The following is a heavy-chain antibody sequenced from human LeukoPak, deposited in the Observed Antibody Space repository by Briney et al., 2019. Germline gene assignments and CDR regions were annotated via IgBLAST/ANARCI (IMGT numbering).Heavy chain of an antibody. CDR1: GGSFSGYY. CDR3: ARRPSIYYDSSVGYFDY. D-gene: IGHD3-22*01. CDR2: INHSGST. Sequence: PSETLSLTCAVYGGSFSGYYWSWIRQPPGKGLEWIGEINHSGSTNYNPCLKSRVTISVDTSKNQFSLKLSSVTAADTAVYYCARRPSIYYDSSVGYFDYWGQGTLVTVSS. J-gene: IGHJ4*02. V-gene: IGHV4-34*01.